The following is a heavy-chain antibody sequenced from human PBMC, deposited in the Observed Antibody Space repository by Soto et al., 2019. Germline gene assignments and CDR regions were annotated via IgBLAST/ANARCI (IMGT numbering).Heavy chain of an antibody. D-gene: IGHD3-22*01. CDR1: GGTFSSYA. CDR3: ALHYYDSSGYYTHFDY. Sequence: SVKVSCKASGGTFSSYAISWVRQAPGRGLEWMGGIIPIFGTANYAQKFQGRVTITADKSTSTAYMELSSLRSEDTAVYYCALHYYDSSGYYTHFDYWGQGTLVTVSS. J-gene: IGHJ4*02. V-gene: IGHV1-69*06. CDR2: IIPIFGTA.